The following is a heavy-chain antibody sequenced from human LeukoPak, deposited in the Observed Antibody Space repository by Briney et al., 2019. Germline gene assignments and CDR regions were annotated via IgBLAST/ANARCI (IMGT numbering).Heavy chain of an antibody. CDR3: TRDTFGGDDF. Sequence: GGSLRLSCAASGFTFSSYEMNWVRQAPGKGLEWVSYISNSGTAIYYADSVKGRFTISRDNAKSSLYLQMNSLRAEDTAVYYCTRDTFGGDDFWGQGTLVTVSS. CDR2: ISNSGTAI. J-gene: IGHJ4*02. D-gene: IGHD3-16*01. V-gene: IGHV3-48*03. CDR1: GFTFSSYE.